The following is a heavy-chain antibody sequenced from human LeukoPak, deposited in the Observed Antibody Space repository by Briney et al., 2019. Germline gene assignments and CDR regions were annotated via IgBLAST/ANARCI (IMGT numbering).Heavy chain of an antibody. D-gene: IGHD1-26*01. Sequence: PSETLSLTCTVSGGSISSSSYYWGWTRQTPGKGLEWIGSIYYSGSTFYSPSLKSRVTISVDTSKNQFSLKLSSVTAADTAVYYCASLRERSYYARGFDYWGQGTLVTVSS. V-gene: IGHV4-39*01. J-gene: IGHJ4*02. CDR2: IYYSGST. CDR3: ASLRERSYYARGFDY. CDR1: GGSISSSSYY.